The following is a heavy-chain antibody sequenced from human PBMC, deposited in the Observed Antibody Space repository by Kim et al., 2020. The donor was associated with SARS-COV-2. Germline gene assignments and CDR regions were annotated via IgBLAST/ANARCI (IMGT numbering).Heavy chain of an antibody. CDR1: GGSISSYY. V-gene: IGHV4-59*13. CDR2: IYYSGST. CDR3: ARGRRGGWFDP. J-gene: IGHJ5*02. Sequence: SETLSLTCTVSGGSISSYYWSWIRQPPGKGLEWIGYIYYSGSTNYNPSLKSRVTISVDTSKNQFSLKLSSVTAADTAVYYCARGRRGGWFDPCGQGTLVTVSS. D-gene: IGHD3-16*01.